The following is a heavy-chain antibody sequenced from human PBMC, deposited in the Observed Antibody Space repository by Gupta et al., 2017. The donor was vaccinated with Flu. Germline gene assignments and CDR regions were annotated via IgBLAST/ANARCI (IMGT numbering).Heavy chain of an antibody. J-gene: IGHJ4*02. V-gene: IGHV1-69*01. CDR3: ARAGGYCGSTSCFDY. CDR2: IIPVFGTP. CDR1: GGSVKSYA. Sequence: QVELVQSGAEVKKPGYSVKVSCKASGGSVKSYAIIWVRQAPRQGLEWMGGIIPVFGTPNYARRFEDRVTIAADESTNTVYMELNSLRSEDTAVYYRARAGGYCGSTSCFDYWGQGTLLTVSP. D-gene: IGHD2-2*01.